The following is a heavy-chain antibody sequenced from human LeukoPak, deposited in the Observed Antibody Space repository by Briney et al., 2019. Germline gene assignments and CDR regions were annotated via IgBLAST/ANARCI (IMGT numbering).Heavy chain of an antibody. CDR1: GXSISSYY. D-gene: IGHD6-19*01. Sequence: PSETLSLTCTVSGXSISSYYGSWIRQPPGKGREWIGYIYNSGTTNYNPSLKSRVTISVDTSKNQFSLKLSSVTAADTAMYYCARRGSGWWNFDYWGQGTLVTVSS. J-gene: IGHJ4*02. CDR2: IYNSGTT. V-gene: IGHV4-59*08. CDR3: ARRGSGWWNFDY.